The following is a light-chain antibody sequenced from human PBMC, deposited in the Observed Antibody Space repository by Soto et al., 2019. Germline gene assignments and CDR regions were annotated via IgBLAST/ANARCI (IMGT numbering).Light chain of an antibody. CDR1: QSVSSSY. Sequence: EIVLTQSPGTLSLSPGERATLFCRASQSVSSSYLAWYQQKPGQAPRLLIYGASSRATGIPDRFSGSGSGTDFTLTISRLEPEDFAVYYCQQYGRSSFGQGTKLEIK. J-gene: IGKJ2*01. V-gene: IGKV3-20*01. CDR2: GAS. CDR3: QQYGRSS.